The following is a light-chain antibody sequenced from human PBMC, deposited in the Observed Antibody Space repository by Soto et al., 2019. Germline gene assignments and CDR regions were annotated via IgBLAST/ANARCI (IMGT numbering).Light chain of an antibody. Sequence: QPVLTQSPSASASLGASVKLTCTLSSGYSTYGIAWHQQQPEKGPRFLMKLNSDGSHNKGDGIPDRFSGSSSGAERYLTISSLHLEDEADYYCQTWGTGIWVFGGGTKLTVL. V-gene: IGLV4-69*01. CDR2: LNSDGSH. CDR1: SGYSTYG. J-gene: IGLJ3*02. CDR3: QTWGTGIWV.